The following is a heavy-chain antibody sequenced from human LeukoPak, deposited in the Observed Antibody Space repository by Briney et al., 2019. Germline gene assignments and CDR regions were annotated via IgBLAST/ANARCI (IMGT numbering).Heavy chain of an antibody. CDR1: GFACSSFG. CDR2: TSFDGSNT. J-gene: IGHJ4*02. V-gene: IGHV3-30*18. CDR3: AKDRIVGATRFLDF. Sequence: LRLSGAASGFACSSFGMHWVRQAPGKGLEWVATTSFDGSNTYFSDSVRGRFTIPRDNSRNTLFLQMSSLSAEDTAVYYCAKDRIVGATRFLDFWGQGTLVTVSS. D-gene: IGHD1-26*01.